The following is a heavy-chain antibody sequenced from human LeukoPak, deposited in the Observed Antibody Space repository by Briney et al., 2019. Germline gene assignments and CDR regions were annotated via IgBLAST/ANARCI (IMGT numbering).Heavy chain of an antibody. J-gene: IGHJ6*03. V-gene: IGHV1-46*01. CDR2: INPSGGSR. CDR1: GYTFTSSY. Sequence: ASVKVSCKASGYTFTSSYMHWVRQAPGQGLEWMGIINPSGGSRTYAQKFQGRVTMTRDMSTSTVYMELSSLRSEDTAVYYCARVRPYYYYYMDVWGKGTTVTVSS. CDR3: ARVRPYYYYYMDV.